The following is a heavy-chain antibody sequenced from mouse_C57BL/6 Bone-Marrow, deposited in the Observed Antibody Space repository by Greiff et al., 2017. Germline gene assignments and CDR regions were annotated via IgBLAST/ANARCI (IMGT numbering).Heavy chain of an antibody. J-gene: IGHJ4*01. CDR3: SRRDIYYGYYYAMDY. D-gene: IGHD2-2*01. V-gene: IGHV5-9*01. CDR1: GFTFSSYT. Sequence: EVKLMESGGGLVKPGGSLKLSCAASGFTFSSYTMSWVRQTPEKRLEWVATISGGGGNTYYPDSVKGRFTISRDNAKNTLYLQMSSLRSEDTALYYCSRRDIYYGYYYAMDYWGQGTSVTVSS. CDR2: ISGGGGNT.